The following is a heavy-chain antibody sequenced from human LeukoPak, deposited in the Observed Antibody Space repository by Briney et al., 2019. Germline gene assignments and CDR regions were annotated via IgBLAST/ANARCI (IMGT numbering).Heavy chain of an antibody. Sequence: ASVKVSCKASGGTFSSYAISWVRQAPGQGLEWMGGIIPIFGTASYAQKFQGRVTITADESTGTAYMELSSLRSEDTAVYYCARVGVYCSGGSCYSYAFDIWGQGTMVTVSS. CDR3: ARVGVYCSGGSCYSYAFDI. J-gene: IGHJ3*02. CDR2: IIPIFGTA. CDR1: GGTFSSYA. D-gene: IGHD2-15*01. V-gene: IGHV1-69*13.